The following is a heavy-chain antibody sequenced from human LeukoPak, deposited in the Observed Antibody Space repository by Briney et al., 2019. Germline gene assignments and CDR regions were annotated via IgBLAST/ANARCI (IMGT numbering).Heavy chain of an antibody. Sequence: SETLSLTCTVSGGSIGSSSYYWGWIRQPPGKGLNWIGSIYYSGSTYYNPSLKSRVTISVDTSRDQFSLKLSSVTAADTAVYYCARVRGSHYYGSGSYWFDPWGQGTLVTVSS. CDR2: IYYSGST. D-gene: IGHD3-10*01. CDR1: GGSIGSSSYY. J-gene: IGHJ5*02. V-gene: IGHV4-39*07. CDR3: ARVRGSHYYGSGSYWFDP.